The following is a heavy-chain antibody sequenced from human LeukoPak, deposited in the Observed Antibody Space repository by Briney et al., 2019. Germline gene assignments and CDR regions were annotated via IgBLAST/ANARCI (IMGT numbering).Heavy chain of an antibody. D-gene: IGHD6-19*01. CDR3: ARDGQWLAHTAFDI. V-gene: IGHV3-21*01. CDR1: GFTFSSYS. J-gene: IGHJ3*02. Sequence: GGSLRLSCAASGFTFSSYSMNWVRQAPGKGLEWVSSISSSSSYIYYADSVKGRFTISRDIAKNSLYLQMNSLRAEDTAVYYCARDGQWLAHTAFDIWGQGTMVTVSS. CDR2: ISSSSSYI.